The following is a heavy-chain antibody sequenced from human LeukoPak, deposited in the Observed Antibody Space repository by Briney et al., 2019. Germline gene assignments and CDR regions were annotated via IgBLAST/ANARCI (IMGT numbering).Heavy chain of an antibody. V-gene: IGHV4-38-2*02. CDR3: ARVGYNWNLWFDF. CDR1: GYSMGSGYY. Sequence: SETLSLTCTVSGYSMGSGYYWGWIRQPPGKGLQWIGSIFHSGNSYYNPSLKSRVTISVDTSKNQFSLKVNSVTAADTAVYYCARVGYNWNLWFDFWGQGTTVTVFS. CDR2: IFHSGNS. D-gene: IGHD1-7*01. J-gene: IGHJ3*01.